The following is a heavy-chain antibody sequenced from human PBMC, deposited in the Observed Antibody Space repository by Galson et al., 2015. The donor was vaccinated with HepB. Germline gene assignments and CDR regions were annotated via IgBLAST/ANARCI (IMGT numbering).Heavy chain of an antibody. CDR3: AKVYSGYEYSDY. CDR2: ISGSGGST. V-gene: IGHV3-23*01. CDR1: GFTFSSYA. D-gene: IGHD5-12*01. Sequence: SLRLSCAASGFTFSSYAMSWVRQAPGKGLEWVSAISGSGGSTYYADSVKGRLTISRDNSKNTLYLQMNSLRAEDTAVYYCAKVYSGYEYSDYWGQGTLVTVSS. J-gene: IGHJ4*02.